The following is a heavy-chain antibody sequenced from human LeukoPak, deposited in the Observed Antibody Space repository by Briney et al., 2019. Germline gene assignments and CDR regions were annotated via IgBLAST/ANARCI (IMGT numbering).Heavy chain of an antibody. D-gene: IGHD3-16*02. J-gene: IGHJ4*02. V-gene: IGHV1-69*01. CDR2: IIPIFGTA. CDR3: ASGALSELGELSSTPFDY. CDR1: GGTFSSYA. Sequence: SVRVSCKASGGTFSSYAITWVRQAPGQGLEWMGGIIPIFGTANYAQKFQGRVTITADESTSRAYMELSSLRSEDTAVYYCASGALSELGELSSTPFDYWGQGTLVTVSS.